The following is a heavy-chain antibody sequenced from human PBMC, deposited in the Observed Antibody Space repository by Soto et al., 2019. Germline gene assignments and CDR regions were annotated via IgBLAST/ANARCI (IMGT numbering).Heavy chain of an antibody. CDR2: IWYDGSNR. Sequence: PGGSLRLSCAVSAFTFSNYGMYWVRQAPGKGLEWVAVIWYDGSNRYYADSVKDRFTISRDNSKDTLYLQMNSLRVEDTAVYYCARGAHCIGVVGTRYDFDYWGRGALVTVSS. CDR3: ARGAHCIGVVGTRYDFDY. V-gene: IGHV3-33*01. J-gene: IGHJ4*02. D-gene: IGHD6-13*01. CDR1: AFTFSNYG.